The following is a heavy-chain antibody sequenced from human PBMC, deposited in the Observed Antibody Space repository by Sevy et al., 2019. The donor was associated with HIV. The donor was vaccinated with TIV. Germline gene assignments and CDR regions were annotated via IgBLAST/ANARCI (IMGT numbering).Heavy chain of an antibody. J-gene: IGHJ6*02. Sequence: GGSLRVSCAASGFTFSPYGMTWVRQAPGKGLEWVSSMSGSGAFTHYADSVKGRYTISRDNSKNTVYLQMNSLRAEDTAVYYCARLGGYEDTYYYYATDVWGQGTTVTVSS. D-gene: IGHD5-12*01. CDR3: ARLGGYEDTYYYYATDV. V-gene: IGHV3-23*01. CDR2: MSGSGAFT. CDR1: GFTFSPYG.